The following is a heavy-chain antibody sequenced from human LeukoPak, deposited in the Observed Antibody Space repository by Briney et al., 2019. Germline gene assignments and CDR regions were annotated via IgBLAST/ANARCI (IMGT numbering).Heavy chain of an antibody. J-gene: IGHJ5*02. D-gene: IGHD2-2*01. V-gene: IGHV4-4*07. CDR2: IYTSGST. CDR1: GGSISSYY. CDR3: ARVKDIVVVPAGFDP. Sequence: SETLSLTCTVSGGSISSYYWSWIRQPAGKGLEWIGRIYTSGSTNYNPSLKSRVTISVDTSKNQFSLKLSSVTAADTAVYYCARVKDIVVVPAGFDPWGQGTLVTVSS.